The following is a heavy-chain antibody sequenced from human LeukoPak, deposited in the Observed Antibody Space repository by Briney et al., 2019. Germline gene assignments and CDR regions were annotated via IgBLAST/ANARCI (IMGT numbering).Heavy chain of an antibody. Sequence: PGGSLRLSCAASGFTFSSYGMNWVRQAPGKGLEWVAVISYDGSNKYYADSVKGRFTISRDNSKNTLYLQMNSLRAEDTAVYYCAKIIVANDYWGQGTLVTVSS. CDR2: ISYDGSNK. CDR1: GFTFSSYG. CDR3: AKIIVANDY. V-gene: IGHV3-30*18. D-gene: IGHD5-12*01. J-gene: IGHJ4*02.